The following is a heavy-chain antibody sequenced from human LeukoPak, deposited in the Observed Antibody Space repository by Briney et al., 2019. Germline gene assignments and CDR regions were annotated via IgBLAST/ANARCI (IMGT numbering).Heavy chain of an antibody. CDR1: GFTFSDYY. CDR2: ISSDGSTI. D-gene: IGHD3-10*01. Sequence: GGSLRLSCAASGFTFSDYYINWIRQAPGKELEWISYISSDGSTIYSADSVKGRFTISRDNAKHSLYLQMNSLRAEDTAVYYCARDSRGAFDIWGQGTMVTVSS. CDR3: ARDSRGAFDI. J-gene: IGHJ3*02. V-gene: IGHV3-11*01.